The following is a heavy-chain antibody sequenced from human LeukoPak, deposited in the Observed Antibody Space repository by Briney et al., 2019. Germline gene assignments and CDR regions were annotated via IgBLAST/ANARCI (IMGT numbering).Heavy chain of an antibody. CDR3: AVETYSNYVGFDP. D-gene: IGHD4-11*01. J-gene: IGHJ5*02. CDR1: GGSVSSGSYY. CDR2: IYYSGST. V-gene: IGHV4-61*01. Sequence: SETLSLTCTVSGGSVSSGSYYWSWTRQPPGKGLEWIGYIYYSGSTNYNPSLKSRVTISVDTSKNQFSLKLSSVTAADTAVYYCAVETYSNYVGFDPWGQGTLVTVSS.